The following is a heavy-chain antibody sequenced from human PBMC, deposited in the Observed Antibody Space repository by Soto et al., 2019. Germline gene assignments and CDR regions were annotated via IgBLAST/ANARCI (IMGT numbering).Heavy chain of an antibody. V-gene: IGHV3-30*03. Sequence: QVQLVESGGGVVQPGRSMRLSCAASGFTFKTYGMHWVRQAPGKGLEWVAVISFCGTDKYYADSVKGRFSISRDNSRSTLYLQMNNLTADDTSVYYGAREQWLREGYFSDMDVLGQGAAVTVSS. J-gene: IGHJ6*02. CDR1: GFTFKTYG. CDR2: ISFCGTDK. CDR3: AREQWLREGYFSDMDV. D-gene: IGHD6-19*01.